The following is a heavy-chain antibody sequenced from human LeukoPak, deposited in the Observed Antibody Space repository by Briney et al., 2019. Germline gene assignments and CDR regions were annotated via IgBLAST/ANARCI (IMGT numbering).Heavy chain of an antibody. CDR2: ISYSGST. V-gene: IGHV4-59*08. Sequence: SETLSLTCTVSGGSINSYYWSWIRQPPGKGLEWIGYISYSGSTNFNPSLRSRVTISVDTSKNYFSLKLSPVTAADTAVYYCARRGGRGYSGYDMEYFQHWGQGTLVTVSS. J-gene: IGHJ1*01. CDR3: ARRGGRGYSGYDMEYFQH. D-gene: IGHD5-12*01. CDR1: GGSINSYY.